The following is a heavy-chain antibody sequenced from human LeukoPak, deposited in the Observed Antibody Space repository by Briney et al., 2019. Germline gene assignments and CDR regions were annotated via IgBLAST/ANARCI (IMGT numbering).Heavy chain of an antibody. D-gene: IGHD5-12*01. CDR1: GYTFTGYY. CDR3: ARGGWVGVATMGLWFDP. CDR2: INPYSGGT. J-gene: IGHJ5*02. Sequence: ASVKVSCKASGYTFTGYYTHWVRQAPGQGLEWMGWINPYSGGTNYAQKFQGRVTMTRDTSISTAYMELSRLRSDDTAVYYCARGGWVGVATMGLWFDPWGQGTLVTVSS. V-gene: IGHV1-2*02.